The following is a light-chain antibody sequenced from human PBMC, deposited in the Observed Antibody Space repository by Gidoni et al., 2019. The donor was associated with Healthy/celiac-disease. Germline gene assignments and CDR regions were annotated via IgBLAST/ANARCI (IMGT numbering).Light chain of an antibody. V-gene: IGKV1-5*03. CDR2: KAS. CDR3: QQYNSYSQWT. J-gene: IGKJ1*01. Sequence: DIQMTQSHSTLSASVGDRVTIPCRASQSISSWLAWYQQKPGKAPKLLIYKASSLESGVPSRFSGSGSGTEFTLTISSLQPDDFATYYCQQYNSYSQWTFXQXTKVEIK. CDR1: QSISSW.